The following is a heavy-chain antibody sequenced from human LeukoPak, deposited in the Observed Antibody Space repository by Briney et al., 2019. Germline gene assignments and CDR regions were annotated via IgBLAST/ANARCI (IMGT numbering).Heavy chain of an antibody. CDR2: IWYDGSNK. Sequence: GRSLRLSCAASGFTFSTYGMHRVRQAPGEGLEWVAVIWYDGSNKYYADSVKGRFTISRDNSKNMLYLEMDSLRAEDTALYYCARGGSKSPPGTSYYFDYWGQGTLVTVSS. CDR3: ARGGSKSPPGTSYYFDY. J-gene: IGHJ4*02. CDR1: GFTFSTYG. V-gene: IGHV3-33*01. D-gene: IGHD3-16*01.